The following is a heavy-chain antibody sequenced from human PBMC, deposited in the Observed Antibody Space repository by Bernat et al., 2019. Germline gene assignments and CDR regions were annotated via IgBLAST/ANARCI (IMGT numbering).Heavy chain of an antibody. CDR1: GFTFGNFA. CDR2: ISNNGGST. J-gene: IGHJ3*02. D-gene: IGHD2-15*01. V-gene: IGHV3-64D*06. Sequence: EVQLVESGGGLVQPGGSLRLSCSVSGFTFGNFAMHWIRQAPGKGLEYVSAISNNGGSTFYADSVKGRFTISRDNSKNTLYLQMSSLRAEDTAVYFCVKGSYCGGGSCYSSRDDAFDIWGQGTMVTVSS. CDR3: VKGSYCGGGSCYSSRDDAFDI.